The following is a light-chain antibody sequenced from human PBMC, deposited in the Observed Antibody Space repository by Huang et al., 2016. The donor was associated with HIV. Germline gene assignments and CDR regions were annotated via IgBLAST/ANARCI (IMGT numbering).Light chain of an antibody. CDR1: QSITTY. CDR2: ATS. J-gene: IGKJ2*01. Sequence: DIQMTQSPPSLSASLGDRVTITCRASQSITTYLNWYRHKPGEAPELLIHATSTLQNGVPSRFSGGGSGTDLTLTITNLQPEDVASYYCQQSYNLPYTFGRGTKVDIK. V-gene: IGKV1-39*01. CDR3: QQSYNLPYT.